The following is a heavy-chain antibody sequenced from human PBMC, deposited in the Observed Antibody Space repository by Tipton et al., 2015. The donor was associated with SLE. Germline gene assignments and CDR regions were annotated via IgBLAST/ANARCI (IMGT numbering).Heavy chain of an antibody. J-gene: IGHJ4*02. Sequence: TLSLTCAVYGGSFSGYYWSWIRQPPGKGLEWIGEINPSGSTNYNPSLKSRVTISVDTSENQFSLKLTSVTAADTAVYYCARGVLRPLDYWGQGTLVTVSS. V-gene: IGHV4-34*01. D-gene: IGHD1-1*01. CDR2: INPSGST. CDR3: ARGVLRPLDY. CDR1: GGSFSGYY.